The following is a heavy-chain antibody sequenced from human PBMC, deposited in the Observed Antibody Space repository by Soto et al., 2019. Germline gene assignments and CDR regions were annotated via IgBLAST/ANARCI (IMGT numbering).Heavy chain of an antibody. D-gene: IGHD6-13*01. CDR3: AHLVPSSSWPYYYYYYGMDV. CDR2: IYWNDDK. V-gene: IGHV2-5*01. J-gene: IGHJ6*02. CDR1: FFSLITSGVG. Sequence: EXGPTLVNPPETITLTCTFSFFSLITSGVGVGWIRQPPGKALEWLALIYWNDDKRYSPSLKSRLTITKDTSKNQVVLTMTNMDPVDTATYYCAHLVPSSSWPYYYYYYGMDVWGQGTTVTVSS.